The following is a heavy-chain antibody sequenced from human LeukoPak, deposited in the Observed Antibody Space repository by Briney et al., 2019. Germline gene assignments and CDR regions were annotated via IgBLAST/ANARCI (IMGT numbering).Heavy chain of an antibody. J-gene: IGHJ4*02. V-gene: IGHV3-30-3*01. CDR2: ISYDGSNK. CDR1: GFTFSSYA. Sequence: GRSLRLSCAASGFTFSSYAMHWVRQAPGKGLEWVAVISYDGSNKYYADSVKGRFTISRGNSKNTLYLQMNSLRAEDTAVYYCARERGSGNYDYWGQGTLVTVSS. D-gene: IGHD3-10*01. CDR3: ARERGSGNYDY.